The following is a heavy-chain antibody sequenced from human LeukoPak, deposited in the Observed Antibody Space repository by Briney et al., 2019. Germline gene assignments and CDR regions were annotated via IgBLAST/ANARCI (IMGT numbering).Heavy chain of an antibody. CDR2: IYSGGST. D-gene: IGHD5-12*01. V-gene: IGHV3-66*04. Sequence: PGGSLRLSCAASGFTVSSNYMSWVRQAPGKGLEWVSVIYSGGSTYYADSVKGRFTISRDNSKNTLYLQMNSLRAEDTAVYYCTTPRLDSGYDYADYWGQGTLVTVSS. CDR1: GFTVSSNY. J-gene: IGHJ4*02. CDR3: TTPRLDSGYDYADY.